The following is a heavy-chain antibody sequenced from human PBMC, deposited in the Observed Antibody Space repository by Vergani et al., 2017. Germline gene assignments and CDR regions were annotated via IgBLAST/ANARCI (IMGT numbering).Heavy chain of an antibody. Sequence: VQVVESGGGLVQPGGSLRLSCAASGFTFSSYGMHWVRQAPGKGLEWVAVISYDGSNKYYADSVKGRFTISRDNSKNTLYLQMNSLRAEDTAVYYCAKDLSGALDYWGQGTLVTVSS. CDR2: ISYDGSNK. CDR3: AKDLSGALDY. CDR1: GFTFSSYG. J-gene: IGHJ4*02. D-gene: IGHD5-12*01. V-gene: IGHV3-30*18.